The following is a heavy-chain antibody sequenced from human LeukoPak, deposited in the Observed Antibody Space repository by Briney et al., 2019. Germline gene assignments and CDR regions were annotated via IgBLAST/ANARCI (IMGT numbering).Heavy chain of an antibody. V-gene: IGHV3-48*03. Sequence: GGSLRLSCAASGFTFSSYEMNWVRQAPGKGLEWVSYISSSGSIIYYADSVKGRFTISRDNAKNSLYLQMNSLGAEDTAVYYCARQAGPDYWGQGTLVTVSS. CDR1: GFTFSSYE. CDR2: ISSSGSII. CDR3: ARQAGPDY. J-gene: IGHJ4*02. D-gene: IGHD6-13*01.